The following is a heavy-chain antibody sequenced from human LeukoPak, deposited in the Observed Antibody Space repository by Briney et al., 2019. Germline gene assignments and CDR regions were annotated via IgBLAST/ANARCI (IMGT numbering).Heavy chain of an antibody. CDR1: GFTFSNAW. D-gene: IGHD3-22*01. J-gene: IGHJ4*02. CDR2: IKSKTDGGTT. CDR3: TTKGPYYYDSSGYYYFDY. V-gene: IGHV3-15*07. Sequence: GSLRLSCAASGFTFSNAWMNWVRQAPGKGLEWVGRIKSKTDGGTTDYAAPVKGRFTISRDDSNNTLYLQMNSLKPEDTAVYYCTTKGPYYYDSSGYYYFDYWGQGTLVTVSS.